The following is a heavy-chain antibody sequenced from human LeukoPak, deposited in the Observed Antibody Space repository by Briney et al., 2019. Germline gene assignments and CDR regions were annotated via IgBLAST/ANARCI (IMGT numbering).Heavy chain of an antibody. V-gene: IGHV5-51*01. D-gene: IGHD3-22*01. CDR3: ARIPVYYDSSGYYYEAGYYYYGKDV. Sequence: PGESLKISCKGSGYSFTSYWIGWVRQMPGKGLEWMGIIYPGDSDTRYSPSFQGQVTISADKSISTAYLQWSSLKASDTAMYYCARIPVYYDSSGYYYEAGYYYYGKDVWGQGTTVTVSS. CDR1: GYSFTSYW. J-gene: IGHJ6*02. CDR2: IYPGDSDT.